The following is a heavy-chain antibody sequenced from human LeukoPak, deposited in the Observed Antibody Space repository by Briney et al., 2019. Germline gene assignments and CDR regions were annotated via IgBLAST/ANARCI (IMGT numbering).Heavy chain of an antibody. CDR2: ISPGGEET. Sequence: GGSLSLSCSASGFTFSSFAMNWVRQAPGKGLEWVSSISPGGEETYYADSVEGRLTISRDNSKNTLSLQMNSLRAEDTAVYYCAKQYIVTTWYWFGSWGQGTLVTVSS. V-gene: IGHV3-23*01. CDR3: AKQYIVTTWYWFGS. J-gene: IGHJ5*01. CDR1: GFTFSSFA. D-gene: IGHD4-17*01.